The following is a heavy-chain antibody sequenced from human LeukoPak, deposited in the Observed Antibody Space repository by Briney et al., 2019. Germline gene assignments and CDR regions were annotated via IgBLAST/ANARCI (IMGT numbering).Heavy chain of an antibody. CDR2: IIPILGIT. Sequence: SVKVSCKASGGTLTSHAINWVRQAPGQGLEWMGRIIPILGITNYAQKFQGRVTITADKSTSTAFMELSSLRSEDTAVYYCARDRQYCSSLTCYEAFDIWGQGTMVTVSS. V-gene: IGHV1-69*04. D-gene: IGHD2-2*01. J-gene: IGHJ3*02. CDR1: GGTLTSHA. CDR3: ARDRQYCSSLTCYEAFDI.